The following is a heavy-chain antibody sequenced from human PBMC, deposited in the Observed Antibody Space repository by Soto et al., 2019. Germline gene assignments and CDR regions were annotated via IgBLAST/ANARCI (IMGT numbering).Heavy chain of an antibody. Sequence: SETLSLTCTVSGGSIRTSTYSWGWIRQPPGKGLEWIGSIYYSGSTSYNPSLKSRVTISVDTSKNQFSLKLSSVTAADTAVYYCARVTDGRGSYGYRAHWFDPWGQGTLVTVSS. J-gene: IGHJ5*02. CDR1: GGSIRTSTYS. CDR3: ARVTDGRGSYGYRAHWFDP. V-gene: IGHV4-39*01. CDR2: IYYSGST. D-gene: IGHD5-18*01.